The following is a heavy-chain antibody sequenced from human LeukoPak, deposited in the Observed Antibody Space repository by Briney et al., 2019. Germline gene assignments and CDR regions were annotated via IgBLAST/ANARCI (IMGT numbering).Heavy chain of an antibody. J-gene: IGHJ4*02. CDR2: INPNSGGT. Sequence: ASVKVSCKASGYTFTSYYMHWVRQAPGQGLEWMGWINPNSGGTNYAQKFQGRVTMTRDTSISTAYMELSRLRSDDTAVYYCARVYSSGWYGEDFDYWGQGTLVTVSS. V-gene: IGHV1-2*02. CDR3: ARVYSSGWYGEDFDY. D-gene: IGHD6-19*01. CDR1: GYTFTSYY.